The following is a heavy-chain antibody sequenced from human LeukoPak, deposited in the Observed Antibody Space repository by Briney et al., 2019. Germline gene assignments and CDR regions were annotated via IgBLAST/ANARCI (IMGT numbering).Heavy chain of an antibody. Sequence: GGSLRLSCAASGFTFSSYWMHWVRQAPGKGLVWVSRINSDGSSTSYADSVKGRFTISRDKSKNSLYLQVNSLRTEDTAVYYCAKSHGSGWYYYDYWGQGTLVTVSS. CDR1: GFTFSSYW. J-gene: IGHJ4*02. D-gene: IGHD6-19*01. CDR2: INSDGSST. CDR3: AKSHGSGWYYYDY. V-gene: IGHV3-74*01.